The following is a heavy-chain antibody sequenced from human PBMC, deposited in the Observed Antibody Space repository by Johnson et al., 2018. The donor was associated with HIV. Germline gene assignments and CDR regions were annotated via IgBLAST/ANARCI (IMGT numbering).Heavy chain of an antibody. V-gene: IGHV3-7*01. Sequence: EVQLVESGGGVVRPGGSLRLSCAASGFTFDDYGMSWVRQAPGKGLEWVANIKQDGSEKYYVDSVKGRFTISRDNAKNSLYLQMNSLRAEDTAVYYCASSWFGELSYAFDIWGQGTVVTVSS. CDR1: GFTFDDYG. J-gene: IGHJ3*02. CDR3: ASSWFGELSYAFDI. CDR2: IKQDGSEK. D-gene: IGHD3-10*01.